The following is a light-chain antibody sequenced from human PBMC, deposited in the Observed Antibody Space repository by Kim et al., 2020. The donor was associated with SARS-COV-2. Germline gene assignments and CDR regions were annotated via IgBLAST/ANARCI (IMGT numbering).Light chain of an antibody. CDR1: SRRSYY. J-gene: IGLJ3*02. Sequence: AWGQTDRRTCQGGSRRSYYDSWYQQKPGQAPVLVIYGKNNRPSGIPDQFSGASSGNTASLTITGAQAEDEADYYCNSRGSSGNHWVFGGGTQLTVL. V-gene: IGLV3-19*01. CDR3: NSRGSSGNHWV. CDR2: GKN.